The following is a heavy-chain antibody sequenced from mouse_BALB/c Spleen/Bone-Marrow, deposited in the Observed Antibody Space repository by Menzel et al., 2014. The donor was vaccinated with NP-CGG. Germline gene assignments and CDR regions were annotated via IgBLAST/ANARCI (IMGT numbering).Heavy chain of an antibody. V-gene: IGHV1S34*01. CDR3: ARGDGYYVDFDY. Sequence: LVKTGASVKISCKASGYSFTGYYMHWVKQSHGKSLEWIGYISCYNGATSYNQKFKGKATFTVDTSSSTAYMQFNSPTSEDSAVYYCARGDGYYVDFDYWGQGPTLTVSS. D-gene: IGHD2-3*01. CDR1: GYSFTGYY. J-gene: IGHJ2*01. CDR2: ISCYNGAT.